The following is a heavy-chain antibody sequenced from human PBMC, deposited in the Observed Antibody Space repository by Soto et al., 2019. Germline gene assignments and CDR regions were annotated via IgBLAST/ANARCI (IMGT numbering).Heavy chain of an antibody. D-gene: IGHD2-8*02. V-gene: IGHV1-18*01. J-gene: IGHJ6*02. Sequence: QVQLLQSGGEVKKPGASVKVSCNSSDHTFTYYGSNWVRRAPGQGLEWMGWISGYNGNTKYAQKFQDRVTMSADTSTRTAYMEMRSLTSDDTAVYFCAATGGHYFGLNVWGQGTTVTVSS. CDR1: DHTFTYYG. CDR3: AATGGHYFGLNV. CDR2: ISGYNGNT.